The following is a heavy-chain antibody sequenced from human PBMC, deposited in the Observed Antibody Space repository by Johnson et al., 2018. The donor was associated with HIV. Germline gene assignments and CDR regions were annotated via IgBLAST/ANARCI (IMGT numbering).Heavy chain of an antibody. CDR2: ISSSGSTI. CDR3: ARDGAVSWRLPCRSGEVDAVDI. V-gene: IGHV3-11*04. CDR1: GFTFSDYY. Sequence: QVQLVESGGGLVKPGGSLRLSCAASGFTFSDYYMSWIRQAPGKGLEWVSYISSSGSTIYYADSVKGRFTISRDNAKNSLYLQMNSLRAEDTAVYYCARDGAVSWRLPCRSGEVDAVDIWGQGTMVTVSS. J-gene: IGHJ3*02. D-gene: IGHD2-15*01.